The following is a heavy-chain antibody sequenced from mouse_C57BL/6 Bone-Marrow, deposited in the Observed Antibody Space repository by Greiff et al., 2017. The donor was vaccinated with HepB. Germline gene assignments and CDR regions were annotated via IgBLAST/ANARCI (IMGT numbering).Heavy chain of an antibody. CDR3: ARRGDDGYCDV. V-gene: IGHV2-6*03. Sequence: QVQLKQSEPGLVAPSQRLSITCTVSGFSFTSYGVHWVRQPPGQGLEWLVVIWSDGSTTYNSALKSRLSISKDNCKSQVFLKMNSLQTDDTAMYYCARRGDDGYCDVWGTGTTVTVSA. D-gene: IGHD2-2*01. J-gene: IGHJ1*03. CDR2: IWSDGST. CDR1: GFSFTSYG.